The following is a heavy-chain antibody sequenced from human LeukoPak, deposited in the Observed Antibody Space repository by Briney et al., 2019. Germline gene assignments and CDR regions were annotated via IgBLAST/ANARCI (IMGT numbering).Heavy chain of an antibody. CDR3: ARGIAAAGNPNWFDP. D-gene: IGHD6-13*01. Sequence: GGPLRLSCAASGFTFSSYAMSWVRQAPGKGLEWVSAISGSGGSTYYADSVKGRFTISRDNSKNTLYLQMNSLRAEDTALYYCARGIAAAGNPNWFDPWGQGTLVTVSS. J-gene: IGHJ5*02. CDR1: GFTFSSYA. V-gene: IGHV3-23*01. CDR2: ISGSGGST.